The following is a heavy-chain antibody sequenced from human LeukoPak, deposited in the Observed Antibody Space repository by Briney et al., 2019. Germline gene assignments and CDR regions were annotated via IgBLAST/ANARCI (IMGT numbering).Heavy chain of an antibody. CDR2: ISYDGSNK. CDR1: GFIFNNSV. V-gene: IGHV3-30*04. D-gene: IGHD3-22*01. CDR3: ASRPDPYDIYGPDY. Sequence: PGGSLRLSCAASGFIFNNSVIYWVRQAPGKGLEWVALISYDGSNKKYADSVKGRFTISRDNSKNTLNLQINSLRLEDTAMYYCASRPDPYDIYGPDYWGQGTLVTVSS. J-gene: IGHJ4*02.